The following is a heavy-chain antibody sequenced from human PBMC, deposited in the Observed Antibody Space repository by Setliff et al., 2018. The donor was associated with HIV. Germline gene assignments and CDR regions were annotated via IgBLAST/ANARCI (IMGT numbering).Heavy chain of an antibody. CDR1: GFSVTDTY. V-gene: IGHV3-66*01. Sequence: GGSLRLSCEASGFSVTDTYMGWVRQAPGKGLEWVTVMYKGGKTYYADFVKGRFTIARDDSKNTVYLQMNSLRAEDTAIYYCARGSLRGVLALGMDVWGQGTTVTVSS. J-gene: IGHJ6*02. CDR2: MYKGGKT. D-gene: IGHD3-10*01. CDR3: ARGSLRGVLALGMDV.